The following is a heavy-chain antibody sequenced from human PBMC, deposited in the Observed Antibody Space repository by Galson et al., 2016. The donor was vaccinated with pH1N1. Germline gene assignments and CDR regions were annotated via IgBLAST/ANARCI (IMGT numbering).Heavy chain of an antibody. CDR1: GFTFGDYS. CDR2: IRSNAFGGTT. J-gene: IGHJ6*04. Sequence: SLRLSCAASGFTFGDYSLNWVRQAPGKGLEWVGFIRSNAFGGTTAYAASVKCRFTVSRDGSKNIPYLQLNSLKTEDTAVYYCSRDLPYYYESGKDRGLVDVWGKGTTVIVSS. V-gene: IGHV3-49*04. CDR3: SRDLPYYYESGKDRGLVDV. D-gene: IGHD3-10*01.